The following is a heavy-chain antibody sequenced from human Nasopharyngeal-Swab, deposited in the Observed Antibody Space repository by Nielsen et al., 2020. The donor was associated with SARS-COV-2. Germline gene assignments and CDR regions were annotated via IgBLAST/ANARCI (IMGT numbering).Heavy chain of an antibody. CDR2: MYKSGNT. CDR3: TSTFAMNPSYGMGV. CDR1: GGSNSRYY. Sequence: SETLSLTCSVSGGSNSRYYWSWVRQSPGKGLEWIGNMYKSGNTNYNPTLKSRVTISVDTSKNQFSLKLSSVTAADTAVYYCTSTFAMNPSYGMGVWGQGTTVTVSS. D-gene: IGHD1-14*01. J-gene: IGHJ6*02. V-gene: IGHV4-59*01.